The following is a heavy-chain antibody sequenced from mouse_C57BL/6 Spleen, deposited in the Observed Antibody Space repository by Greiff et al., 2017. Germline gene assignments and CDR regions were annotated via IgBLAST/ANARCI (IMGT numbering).Heavy chain of an antibody. CDR2: ISDGGSYT. V-gene: IGHV5-4*01. D-gene: IGHD1-1*01. CDR3: AREGPITTVVAEGYYFDY. J-gene: IGHJ2*01. CDR1: GFTFSSYA. Sequence: EVKLVESGGGLVKPGGSLKLSCAASGFTFSSYAMSWVRQTPEKRLEWVATISDGGSYTYYPDNVKGRFTISRDNAKNNLYLQMSHLKSEDTAMYYCAREGPITTVVAEGYYFDYWGQGTTLTVSS.